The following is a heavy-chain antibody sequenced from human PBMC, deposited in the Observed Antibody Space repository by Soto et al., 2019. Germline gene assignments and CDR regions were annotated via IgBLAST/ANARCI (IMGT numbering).Heavy chain of an antibody. CDR2: IIPIFGTA. J-gene: IGHJ6*02. D-gene: IGHD2-15*01. V-gene: IGHV1-69*01. Sequence: QVQLVQSGAEVKKPGSSVKVSCKASGGTFSSYAISWVRQAPGQGLEWMGGIIPIFGTANYAHKFKGRVTITAAESTSTAAMELSSLRSEDTAVYYCSSGNDYYYGMDVWGQGTTVTVSS. CDR1: GGTFSSYA. CDR3: SSGNDYYYGMDV.